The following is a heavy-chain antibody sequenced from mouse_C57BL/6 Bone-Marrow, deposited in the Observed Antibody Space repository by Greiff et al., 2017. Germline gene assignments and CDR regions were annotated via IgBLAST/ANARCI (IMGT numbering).Heavy chain of an antibody. CDR3: TRDSYYYGSSYRFAY. D-gene: IGHD1-1*01. CDR1: GYTFTDYN. CDR2: INPNNGGT. Sequence: EVQLQQSGPELVKPGASVKISCKASGYTFTDYNMDWVKQSHGKSLEWIGDINPNNGGTIYNQKFKGKATLTVDKSSSTAYMELRSLTSEDTAVYYCTRDSYYYGSSYRFAYWGQGTLVTVSA. V-gene: IGHV1-18*01. J-gene: IGHJ3*01.